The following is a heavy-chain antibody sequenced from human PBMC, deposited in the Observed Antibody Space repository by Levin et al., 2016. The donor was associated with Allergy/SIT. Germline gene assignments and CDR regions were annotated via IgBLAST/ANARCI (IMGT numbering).Heavy chain of an antibody. V-gene: IGHV1-8*01. J-gene: IGHJ4*02. Sequence: ASVKVSCKASGYAFTNFDINWVRQASGQGLEWMGWLDPNSANTAYAQKFQGRVTMTRNTSISTAYMELSSLRSDDTAVYYCARVLVVPGSTEKYFDFWGQGTLVTVSS. CDR1: GYAFTNFD. CDR3: ARVLVVPGSTEKYFDF. D-gene: IGHD2-2*01. CDR2: LDPNSANT.